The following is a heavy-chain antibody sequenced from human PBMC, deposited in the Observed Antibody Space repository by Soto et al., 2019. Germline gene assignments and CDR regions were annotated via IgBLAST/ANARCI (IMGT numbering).Heavy chain of an antibody. Sequence: QVQLVESGGGVGQPGRSLRLSCAASGFTFSSYAMHWVRQAPGKGLEWVAVISYDGSNKYYADSVKGRFTISRDNSKNTLYLQMNSLRAEDTAVYYCARGSPQGYWGQGTLVTVSS. CDR3: ARGSPQGY. CDR2: ISYDGSNK. CDR1: GFTFSSYA. V-gene: IGHV3-30-3*01. J-gene: IGHJ4*02.